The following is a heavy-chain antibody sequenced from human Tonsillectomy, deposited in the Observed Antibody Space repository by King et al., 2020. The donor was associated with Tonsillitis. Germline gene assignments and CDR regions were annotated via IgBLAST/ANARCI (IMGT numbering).Heavy chain of an antibody. CDR3: ERSGGDYYGSGSHYNFFDY. CDR2: IHHSGST. CDR1: GGSISSSNW. V-gene: IGHV4-4*02. J-gene: IGHJ4*02. D-gene: IGHD3-10*01. Sequence: QLQESGPGLVKPSGTLSLTCAVSGGSISSSNWWNWVRQPPGKGLEWIAEIHHSGSTNYNPSLKSRVTISVDKSKNQFSLKLSSVTAADTAVYYCERSGGDYYGSGSHYNFFDYWGQGTLVTVSS.